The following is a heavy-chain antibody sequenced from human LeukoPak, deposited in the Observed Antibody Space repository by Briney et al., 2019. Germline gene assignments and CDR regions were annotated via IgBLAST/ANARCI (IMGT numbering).Heavy chain of an antibody. D-gene: IGHD6-19*01. CDR1: GHSFSSYW. V-gene: IGHV5-51*01. J-gene: IGHJ6*03. CDR3: ARHQYSSGWYGDYYYYYMDV. Sequence: GESLKISCQGSGHSFSSYWIGWVRQMPGKGLEWMGIIYPGDSDTTYSPSFQGQVTISADKSISTAYLQWSSLKASDTAMYYCARHQYSSGWYGDYYYYYMDVWGKGTTVTVSS. CDR2: IYPGDSDT.